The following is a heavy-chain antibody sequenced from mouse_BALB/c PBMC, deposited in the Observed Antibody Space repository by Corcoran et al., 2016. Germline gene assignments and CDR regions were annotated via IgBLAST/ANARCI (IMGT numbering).Heavy chain of an antibody. CDR3: TIYDY. CDR2: INPGSGGT. Sequence: QVQLQQSGPELVKPGASVKLSCKASGYTFTDYEMHWVEQTPVHGLEWIGAINPGSGGTAYKKKFKGKATLTADKSSSTAYMELSSLTSEDSAVYYGTIYDYWGQGTTLTVSS. CDR1: GYTFTDYE. J-gene: IGHJ2*01. V-gene: IGHV1-15*01.